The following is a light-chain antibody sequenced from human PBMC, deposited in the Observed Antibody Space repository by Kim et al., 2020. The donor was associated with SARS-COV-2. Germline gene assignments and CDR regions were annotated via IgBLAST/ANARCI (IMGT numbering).Light chain of an antibody. V-gene: IGKV3-20*01. CDR2: GAS. Sequence: LSPGERAPRSCRARQSVSSNNLAWYQQKPGQAPRLLIYGASSRATGSPDRFSGSGSGTDFTLTISRLEPEDFAVYYCQQYGSSPRTFGQGTKLEIK. CDR1: QSVSSNN. J-gene: IGKJ2*02. CDR3: QQYGSSPRT.